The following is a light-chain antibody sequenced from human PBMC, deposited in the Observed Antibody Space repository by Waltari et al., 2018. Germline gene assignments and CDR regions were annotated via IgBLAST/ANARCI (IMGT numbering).Light chain of an antibody. J-gene: IGKJ4*01. Sequence: DIQMTQSPSSLSSSVGDRVTITCQASQDISNNLNWYQQTPGKALKLLIYDASKLEAGVPSRFSGSASGTDFTFTISSLQPEDFATYYCQQYENFPLTFGAGTKVEI. CDR1: QDISNN. CDR2: DAS. V-gene: IGKV1-33*01. CDR3: QQYENFPLT.